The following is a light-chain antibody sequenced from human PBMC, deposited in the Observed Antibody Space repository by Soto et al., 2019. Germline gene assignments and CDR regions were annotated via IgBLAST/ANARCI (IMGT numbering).Light chain of an antibody. Sequence: QSVLTQPASVSGSPGQAITIPCTGNRNEFRGYNYVSWYQHHPGKAPKLMISDVSDRPSGVSNRFSGSKSDNTASLTISGLQAEDEADYYCSSYTSSSTLYVFGTGTKVTVL. J-gene: IGLJ1*01. CDR2: DVS. CDR3: SSYTSSSTLYV. V-gene: IGLV2-14*03. CDR1: RNEFRGYNY.